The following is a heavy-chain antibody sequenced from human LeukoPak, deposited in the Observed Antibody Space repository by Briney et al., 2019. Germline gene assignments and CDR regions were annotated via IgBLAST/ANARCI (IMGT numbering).Heavy chain of an antibody. V-gene: IGHV4-59*01. CDR1: GGSISGYY. J-gene: IGHJ6*02. D-gene: IGHD3-16*01. Sequence: SETLSLTCTVSGGSISGYYWTWIRQPPGKGLEWIGQIYYTGRADYNPSLKSRITISVDTSKYQISLRLSSVTAADTAIYYCARFGVDYDMDVWGQGTTVTVSS. CDR2: IYYTGRA. CDR3: ARFGVDYDMDV.